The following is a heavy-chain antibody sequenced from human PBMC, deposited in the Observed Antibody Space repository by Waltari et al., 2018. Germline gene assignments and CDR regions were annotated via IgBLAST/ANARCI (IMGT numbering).Heavy chain of an antibody. D-gene: IGHD4-17*01. CDR2: IWYDGSNK. V-gene: IGHV3-33*01. CDR3: ARDLVYGDKFFDY. Sequence: QVQLVESGGGVVQPGRSLRLSCAASGFTFSSYGMHWVRQAPGKGLEWLAVIWYDGSNKYYADSVKGRFTISRDNSKNTLYLQMNSLRAEDTAVYYCARDLVYGDKFFDYWGQGTLVTVSS. J-gene: IGHJ4*02. CDR1: GFTFSSYG.